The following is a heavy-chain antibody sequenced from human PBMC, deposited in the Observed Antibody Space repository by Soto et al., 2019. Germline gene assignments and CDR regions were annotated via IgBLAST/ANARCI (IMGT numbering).Heavy chain of an antibody. Sequence: PGGSLRLSCAASGFTFSSYWMSWVRQAPGKGLGWVANIKQDGSEKYYVDSVKGRFTISRDNAKNSLYLQMNSLRAEDTAVYYCARADLSSLVGAPATSYYYYYGMDVWGQGTTVTVSS. J-gene: IGHJ6*02. V-gene: IGHV3-7*04. CDR2: IKQDGSEK. CDR1: GFTFSSYW. D-gene: IGHD1-26*01. CDR3: ARADLSSLVGAPATSYYYYYGMDV.